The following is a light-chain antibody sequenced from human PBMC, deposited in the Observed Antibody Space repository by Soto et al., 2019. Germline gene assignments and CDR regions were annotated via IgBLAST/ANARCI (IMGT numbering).Light chain of an antibody. CDR3: QVWDTGSDHLL. V-gene: IGLV3-21*04. Sequence: SYELTQPPSVSVAPGETASITCGGDNFRSQSVHWYQQRPGQAPVLVMYYDRDRPSGIPERLSGLKSGNTATLTISRVEAGDEADYYCQVWDTGSDHLLFGGGTKLTVL. J-gene: IGLJ2*01. CDR2: YDR. CDR1: NFRSQS.